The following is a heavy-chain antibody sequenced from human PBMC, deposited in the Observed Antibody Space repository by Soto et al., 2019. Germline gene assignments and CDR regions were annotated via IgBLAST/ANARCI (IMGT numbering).Heavy chain of an antibody. CDR3: ARIGYSGYDVYRARTPPYGMAG. J-gene: IGHJ6*02. CDR1: GFSLSTSGMC. Sequence: SGPTLVNPTQTLTLTCTFSGFSLSTSGMCVSWIRQPPGKALEWLALIDWDDDKYYSTSLKTRLTISKDTSKNQVVLTMTNMEPVDTATYYCARIGYSGYDVYRARTPPYGMAGRGQRTTVTASS. CDR2: IDWDDDK. V-gene: IGHV2-70*01. D-gene: IGHD5-12*01.